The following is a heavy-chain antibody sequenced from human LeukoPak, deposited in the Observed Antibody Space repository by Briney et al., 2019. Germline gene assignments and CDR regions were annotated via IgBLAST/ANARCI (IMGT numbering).Heavy chain of an antibody. J-gene: IGHJ4*02. Sequence: PGRSLRLSCAASGFTFSSYGMHWVRQAPGKGLEWVAVISYDGSNKYYADSVKGRFTISRDNSKNTLYLQMNSLRAEDTAVYYCARAHYSGSYPPLDYWGQGTLVTVSS. CDR3: ARAHYSGSYPPLDY. CDR1: GFTFSSYG. D-gene: IGHD1-26*01. V-gene: IGHV3-30*03. CDR2: ISYDGSNK.